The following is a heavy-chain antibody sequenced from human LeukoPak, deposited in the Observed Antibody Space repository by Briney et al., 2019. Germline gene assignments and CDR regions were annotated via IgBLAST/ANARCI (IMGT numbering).Heavy chain of an antibody. Sequence: ASVKVPCKASGYTFTSYGISWVRQAPGQGLEWMGWISAYNGNTNYAQKLQGRVTMTTDTSTSTAYMELRSLRSDDTAVYYCARDAGSTSHTRAFDYWGQGTLVTVSS. CDR2: ISAYNGNT. V-gene: IGHV1-18*01. J-gene: IGHJ4*02. CDR1: GYTFTSYG. D-gene: IGHD2-2*01. CDR3: ARDAGSTSHTRAFDY.